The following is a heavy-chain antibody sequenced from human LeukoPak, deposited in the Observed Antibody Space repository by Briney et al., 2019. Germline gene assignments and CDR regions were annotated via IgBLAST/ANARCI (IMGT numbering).Heavy chain of an antibody. CDR3: ARDRLTQYCSGGSCYPGEFDY. V-gene: IGHV1-46*01. CDR1: GYSFTSHY. J-gene: IGHJ4*02. CDR2: INPSGSST. Sequence: VASVKVSCKASGYSFTSHYMHWVRQAPGQGLEWMGLINPSGSSTLYAQKFQGRVTMTRDMSTTTDYMELSRLRSDDTAVYYCARDRLTQYCSGGSCYPGEFDYWGQGTLVTVSS. D-gene: IGHD2-15*01.